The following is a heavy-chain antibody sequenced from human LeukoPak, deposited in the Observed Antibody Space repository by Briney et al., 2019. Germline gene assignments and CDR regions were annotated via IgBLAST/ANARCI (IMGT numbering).Heavy chain of an antibody. CDR3: AKPIGGIQLWLHYYYGTDV. Sequence: GGSLRLSCAASGFTFSSYGMHWVRQAPGKGLEWVAVIWYDGSNKYYADSVKGRFTISRDNSKNTLYLQMNSLRAEDTAVYYCAKPIGGIQLWLHYYYGTDVWGQGTTVTVSS. CDR2: IWYDGSNK. D-gene: IGHD5-18*01. J-gene: IGHJ6*02. V-gene: IGHV3-30*02. CDR1: GFTFSSYG.